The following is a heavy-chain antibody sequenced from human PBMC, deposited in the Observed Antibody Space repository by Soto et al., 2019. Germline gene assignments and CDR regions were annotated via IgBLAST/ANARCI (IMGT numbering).Heavy chain of an antibody. J-gene: IGHJ4*02. V-gene: IGHV1-3*01. CDR2: INAGNGNT. CDR3: ARAVAVAADFDY. CDR1: GYTFTSYA. D-gene: IGHD6-19*01. Sequence: ASVKVSCKASGYTFTSYAMHWVRQAPGQRLEWMGWINAGNGNTKYSQKFQGRVTIARDTSASTAYMEPSSLRSEDTAVYYCARAVAVAADFDYWGQGTLVTVSS.